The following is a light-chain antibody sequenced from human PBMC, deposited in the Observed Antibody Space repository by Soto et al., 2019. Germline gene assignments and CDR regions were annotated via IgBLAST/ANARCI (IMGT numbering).Light chain of an antibody. J-gene: IGKJ4*01. CDR1: GSVSST. CDR2: NSF. Sequence: EIVLTQSQATLSVSQGERASLSCRASGSVSSTLAWYQQKPGQAPRLLIYNSFTRATGIPARVSGSGSGTEFNLTISSLQFEDFAVYYCQQYNEWPLTFGGGTKVELK. V-gene: IGKV3-15*01. CDR3: QQYNEWPLT.